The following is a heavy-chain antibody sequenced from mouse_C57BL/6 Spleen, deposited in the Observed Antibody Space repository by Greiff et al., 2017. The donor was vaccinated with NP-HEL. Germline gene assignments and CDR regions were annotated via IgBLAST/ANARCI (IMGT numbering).Heavy chain of an antibody. V-gene: IGHV1-26*01. Sequence: EVQLQQSGPELVKPGASVKISCKASGYTFTDYYMNWVKQSHGKSLEWIGDINPNNGGTSYNQKFKGKATLTVDKSSSTAYMELRSLTSEDSAVDDCAKGGGNYWYGDVWGTGTTVTVSS. J-gene: IGHJ1*03. CDR1: GYTFTDYY. CDR2: INPNNGGT. D-gene: IGHD2-1*01. CDR3: AKGGGNYWYGDV.